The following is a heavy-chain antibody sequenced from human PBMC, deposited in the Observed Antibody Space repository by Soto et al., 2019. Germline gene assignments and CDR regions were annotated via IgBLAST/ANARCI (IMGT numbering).Heavy chain of an antibody. Sequence: SETMCLTWIVAGGSSRSGGYYWSWIRQQPGKGLEWIGYIYYSGSTSYNASLKSRVTISVDTSKNQFSLKLSSVTAADTAFFFCARSVVLATAPPFDYWRQRTLVPVSS. D-gene: IGHD1-26*01. CDR3: ARSVVLATAPPFDY. CDR2: IYYSGST. CDR1: GGSSRSGGYY. V-gene: IGHV4-31*02. J-gene: IGHJ4*02.